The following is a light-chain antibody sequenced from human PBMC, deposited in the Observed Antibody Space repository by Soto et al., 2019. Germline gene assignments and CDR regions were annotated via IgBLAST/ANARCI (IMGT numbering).Light chain of an antibody. V-gene: IGKV3-15*01. CDR1: QSVRSN. Sequence: EVVMTQSPATLSVSPGERATLSCRASQSVRSNLAWYQQKPGQAPRLLIYGASTRATGIPARFSGSGSGTEFTLNISSLQSEDFAVYYCQQYDDWPPYTFGQGTKLEI. J-gene: IGKJ2*01. CDR3: QQYDDWPPYT. CDR2: GAS.